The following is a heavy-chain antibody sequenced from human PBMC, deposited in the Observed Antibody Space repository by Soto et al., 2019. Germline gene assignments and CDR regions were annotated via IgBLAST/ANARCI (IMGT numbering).Heavy chain of an antibody. CDR1: GFTFTRYS. Sequence: GGSLRLSCAASGFTFTRYSMNWVRQAPGKGLEWVSSISSSTNYIYYGDSMKGRFTISRDNAKNSLYLEMNSLRAEDTAVYYCARESEDLTSNFDYWGQGTLVTVSS. CDR3: ARESEDLTSNFDY. V-gene: IGHV3-21*06. J-gene: IGHJ4*02. CDR2: ISSSTNYI.